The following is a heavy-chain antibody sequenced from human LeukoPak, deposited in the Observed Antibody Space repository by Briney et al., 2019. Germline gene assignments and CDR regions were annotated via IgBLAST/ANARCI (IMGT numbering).Heavy chain of an antibody. CDR3: ATRLSNRNWFDP. CDR2: FDPEDGET. CDR1: GYTLTELS. Sequence: ASVKVSCKVPGYTLTELSMHWVRQAPGKGLEWMGGFDPEDGETIYAQKFQGRVTMTEDTSTDTAYMELSGLRSEDTAAYYCATRLSNRNWFDPWGQGTLVTVSS. V-gene: IGHV1-24*01. D-gene: IGHD1-14*01. J-gene: IGHJ5*02.